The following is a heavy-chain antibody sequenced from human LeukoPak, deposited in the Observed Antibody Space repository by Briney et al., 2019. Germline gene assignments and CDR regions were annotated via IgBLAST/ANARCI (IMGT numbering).Heavy chain of an antibody. CDR1: GYRFTSYW. Sequence: GESCTSPCKGSGYRFTSYWIGWVRQMPGKGLEWMGIIYTVDSAIKYSPSFQGQVTISVDKTISTAYLQWSSLKASDTAMCYCARRGGTWWLGLWGQGNPVNVSS. D-gene: IGHD2-8*02. CDR2: IYTVDSAI. CDR3: ARRGGTWWLGL. J-gene: IGHJ4*03. V-gene: IGHV5-51*01.